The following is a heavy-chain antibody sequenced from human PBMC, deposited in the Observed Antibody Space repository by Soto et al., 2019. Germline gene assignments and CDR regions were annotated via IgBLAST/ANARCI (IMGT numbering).Heavy chain of an antibody. CDR3: ARAAWYYYDSSGPSPFDY. CDR1: GGSISSYY. V-gene: IGHV4-59*12. D-gene: IGHD3-22*01. CDR2: IYYSGST. J-gene: IGHJ4*02. Sequence: SETLSLTCTVSGGSISSYYWSWIRQPPGKGLEWIGYIYYSGSTNYNPSLKSRVNISVDTSKNQFSLKLSSVTAADTAVYYCARAAWYYYDSSGPSPFDYWGQGTLVTVSS.